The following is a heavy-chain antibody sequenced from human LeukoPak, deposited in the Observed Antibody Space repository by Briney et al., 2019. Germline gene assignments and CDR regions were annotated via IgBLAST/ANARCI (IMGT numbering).Heavy chain of an antibody. CDR3: ARKTPDSSAWYGAFDI. CDR2: IYYSGST. CDR1: GGSISSSSYY. Sequence: SETLSLTCTVSGGSISSSSYYWGWIRQPPGKGLEWIGSIYYSGSTYYNPSLKSRVTISVDTSKNQFSLKLSSVTAADTAVYYCARKTPDSSAWYGAFDIWGQGTMVTVSS. V-gene: IGHV4-39*01. J-gene: IGHJ3*02. D-gene: IGHD6-19*01.